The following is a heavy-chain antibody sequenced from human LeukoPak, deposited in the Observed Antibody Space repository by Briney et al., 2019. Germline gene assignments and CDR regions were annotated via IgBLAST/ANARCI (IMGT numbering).Heavy chain of an antibody. CDR1: GYSFTTYW. Sequence: GESLKISCKGSGYSFTTYWIGWVRPMPGKGLEWMGIIYPGDSDTRYSPSFQGQVTISADKSISTAYLQWSSLKASDTAMYYCARHNHRLLWLGEFAGDAFDIWGQGTMVTVSS. D-gene: IGHD3-10*01. CDR3: ARHNHRLLWLGEFAGDAFDI. J-gene: IGHJ3*02. V-gene: IGHV5-51*01. CDR2: IYPGDSDT.